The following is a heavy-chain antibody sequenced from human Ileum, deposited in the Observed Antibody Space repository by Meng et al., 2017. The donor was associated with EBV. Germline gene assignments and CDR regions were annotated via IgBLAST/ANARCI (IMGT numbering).Heavy chain of an antibody. J-gene: IGHJ4*02. D-gene: IGHD1-26*01. CDR3: ARVEVGITSGDY. Sequence: QVQLLNAGEEMKKLGSSLKVASKASGNTFTNYGITWVRQAPGQGLEWMGWISAYNGNTNYAQTLQGRVTMTTDTSTSTAYMELGSLRSDDTAVYYCARVEVGITSGDYWGQGTLVTVSS. CDR1: GNTFTNYG. V-gene: IGHV1-18*01. CDR2: ISAYNGNT.